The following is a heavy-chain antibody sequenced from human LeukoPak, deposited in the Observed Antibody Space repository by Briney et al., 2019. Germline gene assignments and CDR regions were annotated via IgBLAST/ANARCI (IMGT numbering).Heavy chain of an antibody. CDR3: AKMTTGYSSGRYPGWPVDY. CDR1: GFTFSSYA. J-gene: IGHJ4*02. D-gene: IGHD6-19*01. V-gene: IGHV3-23*01. CDR2: IFGSGGST. Sequence: GGSLRLSCAASGFTFSSYAMYWVRQAPGKGLEWVSGIFGSGGSTHYADSVKGRFTISRDNSKNTVYLQMNSLRAGDTAVYYCAKMTTGYSSGRYPGWPVDYWGQGTLVTVSS.